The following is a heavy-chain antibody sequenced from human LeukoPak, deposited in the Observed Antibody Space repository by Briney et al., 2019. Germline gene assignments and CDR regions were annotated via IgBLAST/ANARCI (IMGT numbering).Heavy chain of an antibody. CDR3: TRGAEPYYVYFQH. D-gene: IGHD1-26*01. V-gene: IGHV3-49*03. CDR2: IRSKTYGGAT. J-gene: IGHJ1*01. Sequence: PGGSLRLSCAASGFTFSSYAMSWFRQAPGKGLEWVGFIRSKTYGGATEYAASVTGRFTISRDDSNSIAYLQMNSLKTEDTAIYYCTRGAEPYYVYFQHWGQGTLVTVSS. CDR1: GFTFSSYA.